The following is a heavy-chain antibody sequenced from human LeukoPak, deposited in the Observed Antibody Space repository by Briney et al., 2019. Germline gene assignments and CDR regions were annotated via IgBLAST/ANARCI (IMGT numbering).Heavy chain of an antibody. CDR2: IYTSGST. CDR1: GGSISSYY. Sequence: SETLSLTCTVSGGSISSYYWSWIRQPAGKGLEWLGRIYTSGSTNYNPSLKSRVTMPVDTSKNQFSLKLSSVTAADTAVYYCARDVAAAGLGDDAFDIWGQGTMVTVSS. D-gene: IGHD6-13*01. J-gene: IGHJ3*02. CDR3: ARDVAAAGLGDDAFDI. V-gene: IGHV4-4*07.